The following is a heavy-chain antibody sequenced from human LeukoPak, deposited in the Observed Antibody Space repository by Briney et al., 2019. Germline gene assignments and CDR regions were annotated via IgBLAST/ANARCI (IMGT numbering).Heavy chain of an antibody. CDR3: AKNGGNSDFDY. J-gene: IGHJ4*02. CDR1: GFTFSSYW. CDR2: IDHSGST. D-gene: IGHD4-23*01. Sequence: GSLRLSCAASGFTFSSYWMNWARQAPGKGLEWIGEIDHSGSTNYNPSLKSRVTISVDKSKNQFSLKLSSVTAADTAVYYCAKNGGNSDFDYWGQGILVTVSS. V-gene: IGHV4-4*02.